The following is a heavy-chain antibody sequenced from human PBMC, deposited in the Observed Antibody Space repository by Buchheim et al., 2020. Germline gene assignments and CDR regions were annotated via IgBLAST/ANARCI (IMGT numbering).Heavy chain of an antibody. D-gene: IGHD3-22*01. CDR3: ASGDAPAVYYYDSSSFDN. CDR2: IIPIFGTP. J-gene: IGHJ4*02. CDR1: GGTFGSYA. V-gene: IGHV1-69*01. Sequence: QVQLVQSGAEVKKPGSSVKVSCKASGGTFGSYAINWVRQAPGQGLEWMGGIIPIFGTPNYAQNFQGRLTITADESTTTAYMDLSSLRSEDTAMYYCASGDAPAVYYYDSSSFDNWGQGTL.